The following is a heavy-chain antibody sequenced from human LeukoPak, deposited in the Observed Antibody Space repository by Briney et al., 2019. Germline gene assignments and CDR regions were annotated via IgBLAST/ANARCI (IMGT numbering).Heavy chain of an antibody. CDR2: ISAYNGNT. CDR1: GYTFTSYG. V-gene: IGHV1-18*01. CDR3: ARVPVLGFCSSTSCFGY. D-gene: IGHD2-2*01. Sequence: ASVKASCKASGYTFTSYGISWVRQAPGQGLEWMGWISAYNGNTNYAQKLQGRVTMTTDTSTSTAYMELRSLRSDDTAVYYCARVPVLGFCSSTSCFGYWGQGTLVTVSS. J-gene: IGHJ4*02.